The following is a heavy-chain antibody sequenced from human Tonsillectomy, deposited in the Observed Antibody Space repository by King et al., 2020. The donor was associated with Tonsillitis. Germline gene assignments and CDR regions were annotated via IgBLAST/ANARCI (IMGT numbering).Heavy chain of an antibody. CDR3: ARDRGMTGSYWYFDL. J-gene: IGHJ2*01. CDR2: IYRGGST. D-gene: IGHD3-9*01. CDR1: GVNVRSNY. V-gene: IGHV3-53*01. Sequence: VQLVESGGGLIPPGGSLRLSCAASGVNVRSNYMIWVRQAPGRGLEWVSVIYRGGSTYYADSVKARFTVSRDKFKNTVDIQMNSLRAEDTAVYYCARDRGMTGSYWYFDLWGRGTLVTVSS.